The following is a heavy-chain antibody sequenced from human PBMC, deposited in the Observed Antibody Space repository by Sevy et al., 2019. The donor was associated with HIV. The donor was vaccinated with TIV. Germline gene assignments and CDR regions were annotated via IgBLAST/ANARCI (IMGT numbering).Heavy chain of an antibody. CDR1: GGSMNLYF. D-gene: IGHD1-26*01. CDR2: MYYSGST. V-gene: IGHV4-59*01. J-gene: IGHJ4*02. Sequence: SETLSLTCSVSGGSMNLYFWSWIRQPPGKGLEWIGYMYYSGSTNYNPSLKSRVTILGDMSKNQFSLTMRSVTAADTAVYYCARESIGAIGDFDSWGQGALATVSS. CDR3: ARESIGAIGDFDS.